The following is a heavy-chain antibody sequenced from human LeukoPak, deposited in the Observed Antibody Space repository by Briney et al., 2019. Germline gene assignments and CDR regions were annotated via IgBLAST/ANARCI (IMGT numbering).Heavy chain of an antibody. D-gene: IGHD2-2*01. CDR3: AKSGSVPPDY. CDR1: GFTFTIYA. CDR2: ISDSGDRT. V-gene: IGHV3-23*01. J-gene: IGHJ4*02. Sequence: GGSLRLSCAAFGFTFTIYAMSWVRQSPGKGLEWVSSISDSGDRTYYADSVKGRFTISRDNSRNTLYLQVNSLRAEDTAVYYCAKSGSVPPDYWGQGTLVTVSS.